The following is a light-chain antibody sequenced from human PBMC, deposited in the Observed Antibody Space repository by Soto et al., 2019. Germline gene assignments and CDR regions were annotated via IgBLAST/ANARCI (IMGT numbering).Light chain of an antibody. CDR3: ISYTSSSTLV. J-gene: IGLJ1*01. CDR2: EVI. Sequence: QSVLTQPAFVSGSPGQSITISCTGTSSDVGGYNYVSWYQQHPGKAPKLMIYEVINRPSGVSNRFSGSKSGNTASLSISGLQAEDEADYYCISYTSSSTLVFGTGTKVTVL. V-gene: IGLV2-14*01. CDR1: SSDVGGYNY.